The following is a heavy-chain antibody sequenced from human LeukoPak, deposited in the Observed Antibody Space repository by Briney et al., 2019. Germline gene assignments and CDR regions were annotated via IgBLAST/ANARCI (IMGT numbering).Heavy chain of an antibody. V-gene: IGHV1-18*01. CDR2: ISAYNGNK. CDR3: ARVCYDSSGYYCFDY. CDR1: GYTFTSYG. Sequence: ASVKVSCKASGYTFTSYGISWVRQAPGQGLEWMGWISAYNGNKNYAEKLQGRVTMTTDTSTSTAYMELRSLRSDDTAVYYCARVCYDSSGYYCFDYWGQGTLVTVSS. D-gene: IGHD3-22*01. J-gene: IGHJ4*02.